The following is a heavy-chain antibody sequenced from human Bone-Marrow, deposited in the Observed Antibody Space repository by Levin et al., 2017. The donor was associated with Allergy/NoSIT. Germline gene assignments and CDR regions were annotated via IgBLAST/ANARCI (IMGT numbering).Heavy chain of an antibody. V-gene: IGHV3-7*02. J-gene: IGHJ4*02. CDR1: GFTFSGYW. Sequence: GESLKISCASSGFTFSGYWMAWVRQAPGKGLEWVANINRDGGDGYYVDSVKGRFTISRDNARNSLDLQMNSLRVEDTAVYYCARNGAWSFEFWGQATLATVSS. CDR3: ARNGAWSFEF. CDR2: INRDGGDG. D-gene: IGHD2-8*01.